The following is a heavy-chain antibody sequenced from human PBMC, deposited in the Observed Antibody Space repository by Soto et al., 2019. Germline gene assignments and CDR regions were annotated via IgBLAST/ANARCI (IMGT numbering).Heavy chain of an antibody. D-gene: IGHD3-22*01. CDR3: ARAGRDYYDSSGYYYERYYYYGMDV. CDR2: ISSSGSTI. CDR1: GFTFSDYY. Sequence: QVQLVESGGGLVKPGGSLRLSCAASGFTFSDYYMSWIRQAPGKGLEWVSYISSSGSTIYYADSVKGRFTISRDNAKNSLYLQMNSLRAEDTAVYYCARAGRDYYDSSGYYYERYYYYGMDVWGQGTTVTVSS. J-gene: IGHJ6*02. V-gene: IGHV3-11*01.